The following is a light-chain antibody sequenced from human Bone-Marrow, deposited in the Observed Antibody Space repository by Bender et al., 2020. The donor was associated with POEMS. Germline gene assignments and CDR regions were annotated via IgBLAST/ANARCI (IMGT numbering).Light chain of an antibody. J-gene: IGLJ3*02. V-gene: IGLV1-44*01. CDR3: AVWDDSLNGWV. CDR2: SSH. Sequence: QSVLTQPPSASGTPGQRVTISCSGGSSNIGAHAVNWYQHLPGTAPKLLIYSSHRRPSEVPDRFSASRSCPSASLAISGLQSGVEAEYYWAVWDDSLNGWVFGGGTKLTVL. CDR1: SSNIGAHA.